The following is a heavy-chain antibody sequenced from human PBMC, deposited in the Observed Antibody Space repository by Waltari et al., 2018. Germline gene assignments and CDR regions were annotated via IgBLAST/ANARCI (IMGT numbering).Heavy chain of an antibody. CDR2: IYYSGST. Sequence: QVQLQESGPGLVKPSETLSLTCTVSGGSISSYYWSWFRQPPGKGLEWIGYIYYSGSTNYNPSLKGRVTISVDTSKNQFSLKLSSVTAADTAVYYCARAKYSSGWGFDYWGQGTLVTVSS. V-gene: IGHV4-59*01. D-gene: IGHD6-19*01. J-gene: IGHJ4*02. CDR3: ARAKYSSGWGFDY. CDR1: GGSISSYY.